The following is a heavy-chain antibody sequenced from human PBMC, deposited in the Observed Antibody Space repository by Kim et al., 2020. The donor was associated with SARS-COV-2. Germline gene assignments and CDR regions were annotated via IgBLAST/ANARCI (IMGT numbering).Heavy chain of an antibody. J-gene: IGHJ6*03. D-gene: IGHD4-17*01. CDR2: IWYDGSNK. CDR3: ARDRYGARYYYMDV. CDR1: GFTFSSYG. Sequence: GGSLRLSCAASGFTFSSYGMHWVRQAPGKGLEWGAVIWYDGSNKYYADSVKGRFTISRDNSKNTLYLQMNSLRAEDTAVYYCARDRYGARYYYMDVWGKGTPVTFSS. V-gene: IGHV3-33*01.